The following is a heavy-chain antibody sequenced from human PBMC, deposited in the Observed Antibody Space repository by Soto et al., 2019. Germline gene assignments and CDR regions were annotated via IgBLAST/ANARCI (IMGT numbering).Heavy chain of an antibody. CDR3: AREPPSLSYSSRTSFYRDYFDY. CDR2: IWYDGSNK. CDR1: GFTFSSYG. Sequence: QVQLVESGGGVGQPGRSLRLSCAASGFTFSSYGMHWVRQAPGKGLGWVAVIWYDGSNKYYADSVKGRFTIPRANSKDTPYLQMDSLRAENTAVYYCAREPPSLSYSSRTSFYRDYFDYWGQGTLVTVSS. V-gene: IGHV3-33*01. J-gene: IGHJ4*02. D-gene: IGHD2-2*02.